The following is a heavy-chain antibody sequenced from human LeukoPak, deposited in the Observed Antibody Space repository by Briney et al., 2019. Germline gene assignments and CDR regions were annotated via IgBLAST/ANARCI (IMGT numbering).Heavy chain of an antibody. CDR3: ARESGSYYGPPERGYFDY. V-gene: IGHV3-30-3*01. D-gene: IGHD1-26*01. Sequence: PGGSLRLSCAASGFTFSGYAMHWVRQAPGKGLEWVTIISYDGSNKYYADSVKGRFTISSDNSKNTLYLQMNRLRVEDTAVYYCARESGSYYGPPERGYFDYWGQGTLVTVSA. CDR1: GFTFSGYA. J-gene: IGHJ4*02. CDR2: ISYDGSNK.